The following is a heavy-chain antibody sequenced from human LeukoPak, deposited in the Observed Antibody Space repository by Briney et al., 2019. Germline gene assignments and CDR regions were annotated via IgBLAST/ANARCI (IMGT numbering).Heavy chain of an antibody. CDR1: GFTFSSYS. D-gene: IGHD5-24*01. CDR3: APVEMAIDY. J-gene: IGHJ4*02. V-gene: IGHV3-21*01. Sequence: RGSLRLSCAASGFTFSSYSMNWVRQAPGKGLEWVSSISSSSSYIYYADSVKSRFTISRDNAKNSLYLQMNSLRAEDTAVYYCAPVEMAIDYWGQGTLVTVSS. CDR2: ISSSSSYI.